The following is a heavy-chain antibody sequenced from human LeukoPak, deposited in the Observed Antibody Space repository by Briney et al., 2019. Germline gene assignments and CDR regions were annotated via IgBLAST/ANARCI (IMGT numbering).Heavy chain of an antibody. CDR2: IKQDGSEK. J-gene: IGHJ4*02. D-gene: IGHD1-26*01. V-gene: IGHV3-7*01. CDR1: GFTLSSYW. CDR3: ARGGELLRPADY. Sequence: PGGSLRLSCAASGFTLSSYWMSWVRQAPGKGLGWVANIKQDGSEKYYVDSVKGRFTISRDNAKNSLYLQMNNLRAEDTAVYYCARGGELLRPADYWGQGTLVTVSS.